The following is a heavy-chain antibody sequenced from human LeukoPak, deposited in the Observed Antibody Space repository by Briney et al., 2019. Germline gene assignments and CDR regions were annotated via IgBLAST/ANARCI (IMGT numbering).Heavy chain of an antibody. D-gene: IGHD1-26*01. CDR2: MNPNSGNT. CDR3: ARFQWDYYFDY. V-gene: IGHV1-8*03. J-gene: IGHJ4*02. Sequence: ASVKVSCKASGYTFTSYDINWVRQATGQGLEWMGWMNPNSGNTGYAQKFQGRVTITRNTSISTAYMELSSLRSEDTAVYYCARFQWDYYFDYWGQGTLVTVSS. CDR1: GYTFTSYD.